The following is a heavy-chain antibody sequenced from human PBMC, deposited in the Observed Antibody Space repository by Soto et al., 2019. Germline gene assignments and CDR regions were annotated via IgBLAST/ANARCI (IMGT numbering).Heavy chain of an antibody. CDR3: AKARLPNIVGAAVDY. V-gene: IGHV3-23*01. CDR1: GFTFSSYA. Sequence: GGSLRLSCAASGFTFSSYAMSWVRQAPGKGLEWVSAISGSGGSTYYADSVKGRFTISRDNSKNTLYLQMNSLRAEDTAVYYCAKARLPNIVGAAVDYWGQGTLVTVSS. J-gene: IGHJ4*02. D-gene: IGHD1-26*01. CDR2: ISGSGGST.